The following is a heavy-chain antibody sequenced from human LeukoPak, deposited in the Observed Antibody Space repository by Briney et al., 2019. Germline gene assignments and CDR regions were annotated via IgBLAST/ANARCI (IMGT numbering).Heavy chain of an antibody. Sequence: PGGSLRLSCAASGFTFSGYSMNWVRQAPGKGLEWVSSISSSSSYIYYADSVKSRFTISRDNAKNSLYLQMNSLRAEDTAVYYCASTYDSSGYSYYFDYWGQGTLVTVSS. D-gene: IGHD3-22*01. CDR3: ASTYDSSGYSYYFDY. CDR1: GFTFSGYS. J-gene: IGHJ4*02. CDR2: ISSSSSYI. V-gene: IGHV3-21*01.